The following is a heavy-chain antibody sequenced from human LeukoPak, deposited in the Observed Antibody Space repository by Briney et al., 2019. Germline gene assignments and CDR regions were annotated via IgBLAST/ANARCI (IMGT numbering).Heavy chain of an antibody. D-gene: IGHD1-26*01. V-gene: IGHV3-21*04. Sequence: GRSLRLSCAASGFTFSSYSMNWARQAPGKGLEWVSSISSSGSTIYYADSVKGRFTISRDNAKNSLYLQMNSLRAEDTALYYCAKGLGATYFYYGMDVWGQGTTVTVSS. J-gene: IGHJ6*02. CDR1: GFTFSSYS. CDR2: ISSSGSTI. CDR3: AKGLGATYFYYGMDV.